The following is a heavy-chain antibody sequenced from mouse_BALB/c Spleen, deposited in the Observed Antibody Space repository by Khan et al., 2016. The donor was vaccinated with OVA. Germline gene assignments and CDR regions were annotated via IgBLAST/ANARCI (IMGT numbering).Heavy chain of an antibody. D-gene: IGHD1-1*01. CDR2: IWGDGST. J-gene: IGHJ4*01. Sequence: QVQLKESGPGLVAPSQSLSITCTVSGFSLTGYGVNWVRQPPGTGLEWLGMIWGDGSTDYNSALKSRLSISKDNSKSQVFLKMNSLQTYDTARYYCASSYYYGRAWDYWGQGTSVTVSS. CDR3: ASSYYYGRAWDY. V-gene: IGHV2-6-7*01. CDR1: GFSLTGYG.